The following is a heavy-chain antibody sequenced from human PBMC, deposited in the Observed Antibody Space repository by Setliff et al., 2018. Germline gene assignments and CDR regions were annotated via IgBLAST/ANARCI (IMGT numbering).Heavy chain of an antibody. CDR2: MYYTGST. CDR1: GAPISSHY. V-gene: IGHV4-59*11. J-gene: IGHJ5*02. Sequence: PSETLSLTCTVSGAPISSHYWSWIRQPPGKGLEWIGSMYYTGSTNYNPSLKSRVAISVDTSKKQFSLRLNSVTAADTAVYYCARQGTAIRWFDPWGQGTLVTVSS. D-gene: IGHD3-10*01. CDR3: ARQGTAIRWFDP.